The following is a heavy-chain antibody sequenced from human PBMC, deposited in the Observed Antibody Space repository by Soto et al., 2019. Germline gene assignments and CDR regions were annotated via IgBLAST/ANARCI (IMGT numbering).Heavy chain of an antibody. Sequence: EVQLLESGGGLVQPGGSLRLSCAASGFTFSNYAMNWVRQAPGKGLEWVSVISGSDGSTYYADSVKGRFTISRDNSKNTLYLQMNSLRAEDTAVYYCAKALPDLNNRVYYFYGMDVWGQGTTVTVSS. CDR2: ISGSDGST. D-gene: IGHD3-10*01. V-gene: IGHV3-23*01. CDR1: GFTFSNYA. J-gene: IGHJ6*02. CDR3: AKALPDLNNRVYYFYGMDV.